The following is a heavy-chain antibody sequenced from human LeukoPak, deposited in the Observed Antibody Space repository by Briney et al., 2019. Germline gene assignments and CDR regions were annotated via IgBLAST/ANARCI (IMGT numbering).Heavy chain of an antibody. CDR1: GGSFSGYY. CDR2: INHSGST. J-gene: IGHJ4*02. D-gene: IGHD5-24*01. Sequence: SETLSLTCAVYGGSFSGYYWSWIRQSPGKGLEWIGEINHSGSTNYNPSLKSRVTISVDTSKNQFSLKLSSVTAADTAVYYCARFSGRRDGYIIYYFDYWGQGTLVTVSS. CDR3: ARFSGRRDGYIIYYFDY. V-gene: IGHV4-34*01.